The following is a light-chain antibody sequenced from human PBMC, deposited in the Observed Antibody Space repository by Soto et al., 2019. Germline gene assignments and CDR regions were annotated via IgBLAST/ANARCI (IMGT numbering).Light chain of an antibody. V-gene: IGLV2-14*01. CDR3: ISYTTTSTWV. Sequence: QSALTQPASVSGSPGQSITISCAGTSTDFGHNHVSWFQQHPGKAPKLMIYGVNSRPSGVSNRFSGSKSDNMASLTISGLQAEDEADYYCISYTTTSTWVFGGGTKVTVL. CDR2: GVN. J-gene: IGLJ3*02. CDR1: STDFGHNH.